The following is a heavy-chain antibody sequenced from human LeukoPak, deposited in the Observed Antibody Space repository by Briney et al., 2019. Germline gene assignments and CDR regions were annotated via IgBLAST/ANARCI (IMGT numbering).Heavy chain of an antibody. CDR1: GYIFTSYW. V-gene: IGHV5-51*01. Sequence: GESLKISCQGSGYIFTSYWIAWVRQMPGKGLESMGIIYPGDSDTKYSPSFQGQVTISVDTSVSTAYLQWINLKASDTAIYYCARLSQLLLKGYEDAFDIWGQGTMVTVSS. CDR2: IYPGDSDT. CDR3: ARLSQLLLKGYEDAFDI. J-gene: IGHJ3*02. D-gene: IGHD2-15*01.